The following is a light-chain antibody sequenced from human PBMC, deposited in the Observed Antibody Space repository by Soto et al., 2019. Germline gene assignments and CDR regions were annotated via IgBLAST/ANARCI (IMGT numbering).Light chain of an antibody. J-gene: IGKJ1*01. CDR2: KAS. Sequence: DIQMTQSPSTLSASVGDRVTITCRASQSIGRWLAWYQQKPGKVPKVLIYKASSLERGVPSRFSGSGSGTVFTLTISSLQPDDFATYYCQEHNSYWTFGQGTKVDIK. CDR1: QSIGRW. V-gene: IGKV1-5*03. CDR3: QEHNSYWT.